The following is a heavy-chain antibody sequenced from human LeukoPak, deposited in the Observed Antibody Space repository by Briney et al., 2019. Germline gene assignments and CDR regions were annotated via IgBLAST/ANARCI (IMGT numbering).Heavy chain of an antibody. J-gene: IGHJ4*02. CDR2: INHSGST. CDR1: GGSISSYY. CDR3: ARVPYYDYVWGSYFGS. Sequence: SETLSLTCTVSGGSISSYYWSWIRQPPGKGLEWIGEINHSGSTNYNPSLKSRVTISVDTSKNQFSLKLSSVTVADTAVYYCARVPYYDYVWGSYFGSWGQGTLVTVSS. D-gene: IGHD3-16*01. V-gene: IGHV4-34*01.